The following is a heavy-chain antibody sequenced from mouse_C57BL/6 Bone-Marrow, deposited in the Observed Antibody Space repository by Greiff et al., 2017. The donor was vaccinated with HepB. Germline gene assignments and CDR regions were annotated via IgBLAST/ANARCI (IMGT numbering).Heavy chain of an antibody. Sequence: QVQLQQSGAELARPGASVKLSCKASGYTFTSYGISWVKQRTGQGLEWIGEIYPRSGNTYYNEKFKGKATLTADKSSSTAYMELRSLTSEDSAVYFCARGRGSGYPLYYAMDYWGQGTSVTVSS. V-gene: IGHV1-81*01. CDR2: IYPRSGNT. J-gene: IGHJ4*01. CDR1: GYTFTSYG. CDR3: ARGRGSGYPLYYAMDY. D-gene: IGHD3-2*02.